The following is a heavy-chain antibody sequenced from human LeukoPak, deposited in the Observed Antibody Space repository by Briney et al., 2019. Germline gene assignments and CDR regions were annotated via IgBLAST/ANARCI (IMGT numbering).Heavy chain of an antibody. Sequence: QTGGSLRLSCAASGFTFSSYAMSWVRQAPGKGLEWVSAISGSGGSTYYADSVKGRFTISRDNSKNTLYLQMNSLRAEDTAVYYCAKGFISYGDCVGGYDAFDIWGQGTMVTVSS. CDR2: ISGSGGST. V-gene: IGHV3-23*01. CDR1: GFTFSSYA. D-gene: IGHD4-17*01. CDR3: AKGFISYGDCVGGYDAFDI. J-gene: IGHJ3*02.